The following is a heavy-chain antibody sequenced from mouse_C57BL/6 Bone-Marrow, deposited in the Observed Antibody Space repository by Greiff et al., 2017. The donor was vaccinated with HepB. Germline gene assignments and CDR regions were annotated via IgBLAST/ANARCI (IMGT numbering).Heavy chain of an antibody. CDR3: ARDDGYPSYAMDY. J-gene: IGHJ4*01. CDR2: IHPNSGST. V-gene: IGHV1-64*01. CDR1: GYTFTSYW. D-gene: IGHD2-3*01. Sequence: QVQLQQPGAELVKPGASVKLSCKASGYTFTSYWMHWVNQRPGQGLEWIGMIHPNSGSTNYNEKFKSKATLTVDKSSSTAYMQLSSLTSEDSAVYYCARDDGYPSYAMDYWGQGTSVTVSS.